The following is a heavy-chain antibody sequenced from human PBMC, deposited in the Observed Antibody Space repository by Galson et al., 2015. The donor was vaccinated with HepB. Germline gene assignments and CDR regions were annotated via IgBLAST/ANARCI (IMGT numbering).Heavy chain of an antibody. D-gene: IGHD2-2*02. CDR3: ARVPPGDIVVVPAAIGAFDY. Sequence: SVKVSCKASGYTFTGYYMHWVRQAPGQGLEWMGIINPSGGSTSYAQKFQGRVTMTRDTSTSTVYMELSSLRSEDTAVYYCARVPPGDIVVVPAAIGAFDYWGQGTLVTVSS. CDR2: INPSGGST. J-gene: IGHJ4*02. V-gene: IGHV1-46*01. CDR1: GYTFTGYY.